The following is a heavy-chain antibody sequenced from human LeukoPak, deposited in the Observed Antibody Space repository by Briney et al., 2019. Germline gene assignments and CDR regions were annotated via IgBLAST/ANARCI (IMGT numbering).Heavy chain of an antibody. J-gene: IGHJ6*02. CDR3: ARSKGVLRFLEWFDYYGMDV. Sequence: ASVKVSCKASGYTFTSYDINWVRQATGQGLEWMGWMNPNSGNTGYAQKFQGRVTTTRNTSISTAYMELSSLRSEDTAVYYCARSKGVLRFLEWFDYYGMDVWGQGTTVTVSS. D-gene: IGHD3-3*01. CDR1: GYTFTSYD. CDR2: MNPNSGNT. V-gene: IGHV1-8*01.